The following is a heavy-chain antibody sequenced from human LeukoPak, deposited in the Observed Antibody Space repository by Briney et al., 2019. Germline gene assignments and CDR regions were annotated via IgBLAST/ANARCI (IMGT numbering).Heavy chain of an antibody. J-gene: IGHJ4*02. CDR2: ISAYNGNT. D-gene: IGHD3-9*01. Sequence: ASVKVSCKASGGTFSSYAISWVRQAPGQGLEWMGWISAYNGNTNYAQKLQGRVTMTTDTSTSTAYMELRSLRSDDTAVYYCARVLSLTGYYGRDYWGQGTLVTVSS. CDR3: ARVLSLTGYYGRDY. V-gene: IGHV1-18*01. CDR1: GGTFSSYA.